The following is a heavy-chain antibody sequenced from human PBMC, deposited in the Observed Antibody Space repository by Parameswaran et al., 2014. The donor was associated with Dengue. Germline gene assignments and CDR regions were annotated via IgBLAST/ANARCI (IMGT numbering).Heavy chain of an antibody. CDR2: IIPIFGIP. Sequence: WVRQAPGQGLEWMGRIIPIFGIPEYAQNFQGRVTITADKATSTAYMELSSLRSEDTAIYYCAGAGLVGEVDISYYNGMDVWGQGTTVTVSS. V-gene: IGHV1-69*04. D-gene: IGHD2-15*01. CDR3: AGAGLVGEVDISYYNGMDV. J-gene: IGHJ6*02.